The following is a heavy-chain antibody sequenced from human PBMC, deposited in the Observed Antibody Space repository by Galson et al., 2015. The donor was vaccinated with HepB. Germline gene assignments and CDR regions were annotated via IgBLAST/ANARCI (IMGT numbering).Heavy chain of an antibody. D-gene: IGHD3-22*01. CDR2: ITSSGINK. V-gene: IGHV3-11*01. CDR3: ASPSRVTMMINAYFMDV. Sequence: SLRLSCAASGLTFSDYHMSWIRQAPGKGLEWVSHITSSGINKYYADSVKGRFTVSRDNVKNSLYLYMNSLRAEDTAVYYCASPSRVTMMINAYFMDVWGKGTTVTVSS. J-gene: IGHJ6*03. CDR1: GLTFSDYH.